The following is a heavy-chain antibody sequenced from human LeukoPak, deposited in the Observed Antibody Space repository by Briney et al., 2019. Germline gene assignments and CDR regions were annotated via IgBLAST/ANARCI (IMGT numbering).Heavy chain of an antibody. D-gene: IGHD2-21*02. CDR3: AKVPTAYLRPYYFDY. V-gene: IGHV3-23*01. Sequence: PGGSLRLPCAASEFTFSNYGMNWVRQAPGKGLEWVSGISGRGSTTYYADSVKGRFTISRDNSKNTLYLQMNSLRAEDTAVCYCAKVPTAYLRPYYFDYWGQGTLVTVSS. J-gene: IGHJ4*02. CDR1: EFTFSNYG. CDR2: ISGRGSTT.